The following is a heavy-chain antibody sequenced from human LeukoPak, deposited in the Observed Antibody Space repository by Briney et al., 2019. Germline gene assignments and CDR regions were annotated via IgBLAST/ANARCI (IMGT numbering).Heavy chain of an antibody. D-gene: IGHD5-12*01. CDR3: ARDIYSGYGYDAFDI. Sequence: GGSLRLSCAASGFTFSSYGMHWVRQAPGKGLEWVAVISYDGSNKYYADSVKGRFTISRDNSKNTLYLQMNSLRAEDTAVYYCARDIYSGYGYDAFDIWGQGTMVTVSS. J-gene: IGHJ3*02. CDR1: GFTFSSYG. CDR2: ISYDGSNK. V-gene: IGHV3-30*03.